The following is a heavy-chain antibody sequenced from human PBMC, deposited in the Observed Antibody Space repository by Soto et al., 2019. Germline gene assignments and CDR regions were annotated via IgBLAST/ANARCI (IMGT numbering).Heavy chain of an antibody. D-gene: IGHD3-22*01. CDR3: ARINYYDSSGSYGSDY. J-gene: IGHJ4*02. CDR1: GYTFTSYA. Sequence: ASVKVSCKASGYTFTSYAMHWVRQAPGQRLEWMGWINAGNGNTKYSQKFQGRVTITRDTSASTAYMELSSLRSEDTAVYYCARINYYDSSGSYGSDYWGQGSLVIVSS. CDR2: INAGNGNT. V-gene: IGHV1-3*01.